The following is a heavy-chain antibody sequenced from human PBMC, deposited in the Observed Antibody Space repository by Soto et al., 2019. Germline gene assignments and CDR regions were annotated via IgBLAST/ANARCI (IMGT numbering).Heavy chain of an antibody. CDR3: AKSRVTIFGVVIVFDY. D-gene: IGHD3-3*01. J-gene: IGHJ4*01. Sequence: GSLRLSCAASGFTFSSYAVSWVRQAPGKGLEWVSAISGSGGSTYYADSVKGRFTISRDNSKNTLYLQMNSLRAEDTAVYYCAKSRVTIFGVVIVFDYCGQGSLVTVSS. CDR1: GFTFSSYA. CDR2: ISGSGGST. V-gene: IGHV3-23*01.